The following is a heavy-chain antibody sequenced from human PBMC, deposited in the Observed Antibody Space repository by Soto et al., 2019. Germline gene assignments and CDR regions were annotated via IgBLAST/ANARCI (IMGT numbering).Heavy chain of an antibody. CDR1: GFTFSSYA. CDR3: AKDPSKATIAGATQSDY. V-gene: IGHV3-23*01. CDR2: ISGSGGST. J-gene: IGHJ4*02. D-gene: IGHD1-26*01. Sequence: PGGSLRLSCAASGFTFSSYAMSWVRQAPGKGLEWVSAISGSGGSTYYADSVKGRFTISRDNSKNTLYLQMNSLRAEDTAVYYCAKDPSKATIAGATQSDYWGQGTLVTVSS.